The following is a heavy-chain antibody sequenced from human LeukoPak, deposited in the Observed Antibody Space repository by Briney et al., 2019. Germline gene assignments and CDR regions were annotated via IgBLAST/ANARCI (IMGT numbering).Heavy chain of an antibody. J-gene: IGHJ4*02. CDR1: GFVFSDAW. Sequence: GGSLRLSCAVSGFVFSDAWMSWVRQAPGKGLEWVGRIKSKSNGGTTDYAAPVKGRFSISRDDSKNTLFLQMYSLRTEDTAVYYCSTMSAIFGVVIPDYWGQGTLVSVSP. CDR3: STMSAIFGVVIPDY. D-gene: IGHD3-3*01. V-gene: IGHV3-15*01. CDR2: IKSKSNGGTT.